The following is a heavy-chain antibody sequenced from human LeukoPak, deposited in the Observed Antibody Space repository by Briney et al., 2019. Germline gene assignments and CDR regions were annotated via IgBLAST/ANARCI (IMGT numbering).Heavy chain of an antibody. Sequence: HTGGSLRLSCAASGFIFSNYRMNWVRQAPGKGLEWVSYISSSGNSREYADSVKGRFTISRDNSKNTLYLQMNSLRAEDTAVYYCARASSLLLWFGELPSQLDYWGQGTLVTVSS. CDR2: ISSSGNSR. CDR3: ARASSLLLWFGELPSQLDY. CDR1: GFIFSNYR. J-gene: IGHJ4*02. D-gene: IGHD3-10*01. V-gene: IGHV3-48*01.